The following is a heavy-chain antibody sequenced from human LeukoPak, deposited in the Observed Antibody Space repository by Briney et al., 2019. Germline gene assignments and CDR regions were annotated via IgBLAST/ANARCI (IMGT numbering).Heavy chain of an antibody. V-gene: IGHV4-34*01. CDR3: ARGRDRSKAGDL. Sequence: SETLSLTCAVHGGSCDDYYCSWIRQPPGKGLEWIGEIHPHGIFYYNSSLVSRVTISIDTSKTQFSLRLTSVTAEDTAFYYCARGRDRSKAGDLWGQGSLVTVSS. CDR2: IHPHGIF. D-gene: IGHD5-24*01. J-gene: IGHJ5*02. CDR1: GGSCDDYY.